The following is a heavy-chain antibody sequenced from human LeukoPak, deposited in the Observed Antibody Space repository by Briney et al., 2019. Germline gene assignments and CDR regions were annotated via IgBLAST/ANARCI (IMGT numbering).Heavy chain of an antibody. J-gene: IGHJ4*02. CDR3: ARDYYVDTTMVTAN. V-gene: IGHV3-30*02. CDR1: GFTFRSYG. CDR2: IQHDGSNK. Sequence: GGSLRLSCAASGFTFRSYGMHWVRQAPGKGLEWVAFIQHDGSNKYYADSVKGRFTVSRDNAKNSLYLQMTSLRVEDTAVYYCARDYYVDTTMVTANWGQGTLVTVSS. D-gene: IGHD5-18*01.